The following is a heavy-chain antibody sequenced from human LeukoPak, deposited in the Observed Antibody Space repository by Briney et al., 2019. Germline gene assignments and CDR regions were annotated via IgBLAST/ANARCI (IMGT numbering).Heavy chain of an antibody. J-gene: IGHJ5*02. V-gene: IGHV1-24*01. CDR3: AKPTHVRGGPWFDP. Sequence: ASVKVSCRVSGYTLTELSMHWVRQAPGKGLEWMGGFDPEDGETIYAQKFLGRVTMTEDTSTDTAYMELSSLRSEDTAVYYCAKPTHVRGGPWFDPWGQGTLVTVSS. D-gene: IGHD1-14*01. CDR2: FDPEDGET. CDR1: GYTLTELS.